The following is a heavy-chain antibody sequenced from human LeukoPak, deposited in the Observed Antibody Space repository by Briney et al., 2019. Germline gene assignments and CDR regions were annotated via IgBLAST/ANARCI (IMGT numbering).Heavy chain of an antibody. Sequence: GGSLRLSCAASGFTVSSNYMSWVRQAPGKRLEWVSVIYSGGSTYYADSVKGRFTISRDNSKNTLYLQMNSLRAEDTAVYYCARSSYGSGSSYFDYWGQGTLVTVSS. J-gene: IGHJ4*02. D-gene: IGHD3-10*01. CDR1: GFTVSSNY. CDR3: ARSSYGSGSSYFDY. CDR2: IYSGGST. V-gene: IGHV3-66*01.